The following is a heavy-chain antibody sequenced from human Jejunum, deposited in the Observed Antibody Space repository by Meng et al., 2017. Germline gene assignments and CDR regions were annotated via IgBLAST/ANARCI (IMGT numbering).Heavy chain of an antibody. CDR1: GDSISSSYW. V-gene: IGHV4-4*02. D-gene: IGHD2-8*01. J-gene: IGHJ1*01. CDR2: IYHSGTT. Sequence: QVHVQESGPGLVKPWGTRSLTCAVSGDSISSSYWWSWVRQSPGKGLEWIGEIYHSGTTNYNPSLKSRVTLSVDKSKNQFSLNLSSVTAADTAVYFCARDFEALNGVWGQGTLVTVSS. CDR3: ARDFEALNGV.